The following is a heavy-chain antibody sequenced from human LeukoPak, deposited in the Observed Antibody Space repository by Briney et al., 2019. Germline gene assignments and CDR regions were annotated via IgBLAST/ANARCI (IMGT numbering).Heavy chain of an antibody. D-gene: IGHD3-3*01. V-gene: IGHV3-23*01. J-gene: IGHJ4*02. CDR1: GFTFSDYY. Sequence: PGGSLRLSCAASGFTFSDYYMSWIRQAPGKGLEWVSAISGSGGSTYYADSVKGRFTISRDNSKNTLYLQMNSLRAEDTAVYYCAKHPPYYDFWSGYYPSQDYWGQGTLVTVSS. CDR3: AKHPPYYDFWSGYYPSQDY. CDR2: ISGSGGST.